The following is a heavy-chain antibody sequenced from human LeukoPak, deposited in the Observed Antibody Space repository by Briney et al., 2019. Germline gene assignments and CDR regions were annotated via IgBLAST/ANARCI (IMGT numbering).Heavy chain of an antibody. CDR2: IYSGADT. Sequence: GGSLRLSCAASGFTVSGNYMSWVRQAPGKGLEWVSVIYSGADTYYADSVKGRFTISRHSSQNTVYLQMNSLRAEDTAVYYCARAQYCSGGSCYSGTLGSWGQGTLVTVSS. D-gene: IGHD2-15*01. CDR1: GFTVSGNY. V-gene: IGHV3-53*04. J-gene: IGHJ5*02. CDR3: ARAQYCSGGSCYSGTLGS.